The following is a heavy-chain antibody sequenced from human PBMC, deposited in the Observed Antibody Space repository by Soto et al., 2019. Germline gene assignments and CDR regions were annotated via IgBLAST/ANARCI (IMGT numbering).Heavy chain of an antibody. J-gene: IGHJ3*02. V-gene: IGHV3-66*01. CDR1: GFTVSSNY. D-gene: IGHD3-22*01. CDR3: ANVSSPIVVVITPADAFDI. Sequence: GGSLRLSCAASGFTVSSNYMSWVRQAPGKGLEWVSVIYSGGSTYYADSVKGRFTISRDNSKNTLHLQMNSLRAEDTAVDYYANVSSPIVVVITPADAFDIWGQGTMVTVSS. CDR2: IYSGGST.